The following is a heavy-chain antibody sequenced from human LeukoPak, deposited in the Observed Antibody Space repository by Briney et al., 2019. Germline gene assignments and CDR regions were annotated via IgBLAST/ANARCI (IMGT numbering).Heavy chain of an antibody. Sequence: PGGSLRLSCAASGFTVSSNYMSWVRQAPGKGLEWVSVIYSGGSTYYADSVKGRFTISRDNSKNTLYLQMNSLRAEDTAVYYCASSSGWYVWYFDYWGQGTLVTVSS. CDR1: GFTVSSNY. D-gene: IGHD6-19*01. V-gene: IGHV3-53*01. CDR2: IYSGGST. CDR3: ASSSGWYVWYFDY. J-gene: IGHJ4*02.